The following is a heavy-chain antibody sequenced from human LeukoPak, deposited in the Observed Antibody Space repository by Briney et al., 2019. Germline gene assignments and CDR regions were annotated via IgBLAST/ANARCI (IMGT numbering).Heavy chain of an antibody. J-gene: IGHJ4*02. V-gene: IGHV3-30*03. D-gene: IGHD4-17*01. CDR3: VYSGDYEKGY. CDR2: ISYDGSNK. Sequence: GRSLRLSCAASEFTFSSYGMHWVRQAPGKGLEWVAVISYDGSNKYYADSVKGRFTISRDNAKNSLYLQMNSLRAEDTAVYYCVYSGDYEKGYWGQGTLVTVSS. CDR1: EFTFSSYG.